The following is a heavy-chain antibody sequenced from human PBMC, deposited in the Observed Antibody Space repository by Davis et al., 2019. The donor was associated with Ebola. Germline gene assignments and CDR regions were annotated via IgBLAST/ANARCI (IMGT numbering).Heavy chain of an antibody. CDR3: AKGSVTIFGVAPDYYGMDV. J-gene: IGHJ6*04. D-gene: IGHD3-3*01. V-gene: IGHV3-21*01. Sequence: GGSLRLSCAASGFTFSSYSMNWVRQAPGKGLEWVSSISSSSSYIYYADSVKGRFTISRDNAKNSLYLQMNSLRAEDTAVYYCAKGSVTIFGVAPDYYGMDVWGKGTTVTVSS. CDR1: GFTFSSYS. CDR2: ISSSSSYI.